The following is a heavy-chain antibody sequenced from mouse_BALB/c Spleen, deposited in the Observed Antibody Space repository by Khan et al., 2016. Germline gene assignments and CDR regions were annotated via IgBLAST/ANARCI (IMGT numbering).Heavy chain of an antibody. Sequence: QVQLKQSGAELARPGASVKLSCKASGYTFTSYWMQWVKQRPGQGLEWIGAIYPGDGDTRYTQKFKGKAIFTADKSSRTACMQLLSMAAEVSAVYYCSRGSSYYDYDYCCQGTTLTVSS. CDR1: GYTFTSYW. V-gene: IGHV1-87*01. CDR3: SRGSSYYDYDY. D-gene: IGHD2-4*01. CDR2: IYPGDGDT. J-gene: IGHJ2*01.